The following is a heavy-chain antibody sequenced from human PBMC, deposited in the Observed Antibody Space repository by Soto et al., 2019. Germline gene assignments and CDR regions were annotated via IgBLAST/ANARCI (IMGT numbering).Heavy chain of an antibody. Sequence: QVQLQESGPGLVKPSQTLSLTCTVSGDSISRGGYYWNWLRQDPRKGLEGLGYIYHSGSTIYNPSLTSRVTTSFDKSSTRLSLDWSNVTAAHTTVYYCAGDGAGAYGLGWFAPWGQGTLVTVSS. CDR2: IYHSGST. D-gene: IGHD2-21*01. CDR3: AGDGAGAYGLGWFAP. CDR1: GDSISRGGYY. J-gene: IGHJ5*02. V-gene: IGHV4-31*03.